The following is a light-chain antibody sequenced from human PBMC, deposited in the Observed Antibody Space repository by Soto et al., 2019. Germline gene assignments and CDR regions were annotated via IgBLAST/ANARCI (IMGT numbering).Light chain of an antibody. CDR3: ASWDDNLNGVV. V-gene: IGLV1-36*01. Sequence: QSVLTQPPSVSEAPRQRVTISYSGSSSNIGNNAVNWYQQLPGKAPKLLIYYDDLLPSGVSDRFSGSKSGTSASLAISGLQSEDEADYYCASWDDNLNGVVFGGGTKLTVL. CDR1: SSNIGNNA. J-gene: IGLJ2*01. CDR2: YDD.